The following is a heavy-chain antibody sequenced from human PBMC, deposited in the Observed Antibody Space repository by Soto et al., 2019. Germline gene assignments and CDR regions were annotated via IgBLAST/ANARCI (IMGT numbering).Heavy chain of an antibody. J-gene: IGHJ6*02. D-gene: IGHD2-2*01. CDR2: ISGSGGRP. CDR3: AVSGVVPAAMLSVEEHYYCYYGMDV. Sequence: GGSLRLSCAASGFTFSSYAMSWVRQAPGKGLEWVSAISGSGGRPYYADSVKVRFTTSRDNSKNTLYLQMNSLRAEDTAVYYCAVSGVVPAAMLSVEEHYYCYYGMDVWGQGTTVTVSS. CDR1: GFTFSSYA. V-gene: IGHV3-23*01.